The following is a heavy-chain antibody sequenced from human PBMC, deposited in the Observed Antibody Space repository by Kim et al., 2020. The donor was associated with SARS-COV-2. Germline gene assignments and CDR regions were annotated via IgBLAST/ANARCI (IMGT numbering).Heavy chain of an antibody. Sequence: GGSLRLSCAASGFTFSSYDMHWVRQATGKGLEWVSAIGTAGDTYYPGSVKGRFTISRENAKNSLYLQMNSLRAGDTAVYYCARVKRNYGEAYYYYGMDVWGQGTTVTVSS. CDR2: IGTAGDT. CDR1: GFTFSSYD. J-gene: IGHJ6*02. D-gene: IGHD1-7*01. CDR3: ARVKRNYGEAYYYYGMDV. V-gene: IGHV3-13*01.